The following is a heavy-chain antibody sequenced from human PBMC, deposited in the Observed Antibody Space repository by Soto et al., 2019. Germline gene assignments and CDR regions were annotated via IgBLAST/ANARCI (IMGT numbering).Heavy chain of an antibody. CDR3: TRGKYSSSSNYFDY. V-gene: IGHV3-49*03. Sequence: GGSLRLSCTASGFTFGDYAMSWFRQAPGKGLEWVGFIRSKAYGGTTEYAASVKGRFTISRDDSKSIAYLQMNSLKTEDTAVYYCTRGKYSSSSNYFDYWGQGTLVTVFS. CDR2: IRSKAYGGTT. CDR1: GFTFGDYA. D-gene: IGHD6-6*01. J-gene: IGHJ4*02.